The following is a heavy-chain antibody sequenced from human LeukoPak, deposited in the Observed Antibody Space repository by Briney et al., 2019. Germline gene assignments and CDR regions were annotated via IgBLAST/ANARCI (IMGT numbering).Heavy chain of an antibody. CDR2: ITYSGTT. J-gene: IGHJ5*02. V-gene: IGHV4-59*01. CDR1: GGSISTYY. Sequence: PSETLSLTCTVSGGSISTYYWSWIRQPPGEGLEWIGYITYSGTTNYNASLNSRVTMSMDTSKNQFSLRLSSMTAADTAVYYCARADYGDYVIDPWGQGTLVTVSS. CDR3: ARADYGDYVIDP. D-gene: IGHD4-17*01.